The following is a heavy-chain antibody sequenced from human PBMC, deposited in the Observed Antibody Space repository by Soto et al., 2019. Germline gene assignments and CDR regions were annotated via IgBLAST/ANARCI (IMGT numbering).Heavy chain of an antibody. CDR3: ARTQDYGDYYDYFDC. CDR2: VIPIFGTA. CDR1: AGTYSSYA. Sequence: SSVKFSCKPSAGTYSSYAICWVRPAPGQGLEWMGGVIPIFGTANYAQKFQGRVTITADESTSTAYMELSSPRSEDTAVYYCARTQDYGDYYDYFDCWGQGTLVTVSS. J-gene: IGHJ4*02. V-gene: IGHV1-69*13. D-gene: IGHD4-17*01.